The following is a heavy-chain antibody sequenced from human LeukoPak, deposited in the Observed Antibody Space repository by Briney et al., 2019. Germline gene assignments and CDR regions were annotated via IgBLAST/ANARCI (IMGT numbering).Heavy chain of an antibody. Sequence: GRSLRLSCAASGFTFNTYWMHWVCQAPGKGLVWVSRSYSDGSSTTYADSVKGRFSISRDNAKNTLYLQMNSLRAEDTAVYYCARDRAYGWLDPRGRGSLVTVSS. D-gene: IGHD3-10*01. J-gene: IGHJ5*02. CDR1: GFTFNTYW. CDR2: SYSDGSST. V-gene: IGHV3-74*01. CDR3: ARDRAYGWLDP.